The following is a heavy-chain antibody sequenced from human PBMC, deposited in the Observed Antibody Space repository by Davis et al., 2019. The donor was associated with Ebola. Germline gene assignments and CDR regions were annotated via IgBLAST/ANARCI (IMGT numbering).Heavy chain of an antibody. Sequence: ASVKVSCKASGYTFTSYGISWVRXAPGQALYSLCLISAYNGNTNYAQKLQGRVTMTTDTSTSTAYMELRSLRSDDTAVYYCARDRMVRGVNPYYFDYWGQGTLVTVSS. D-gene: IGHD3-10*01. CDR2: ISAYNGNT. J-gene: IGHJ4*02. CDR3: ARDRMVRGVNPYYFDY. V-gene: IGHV1-18*01. CDR1: GYTFTSYG.